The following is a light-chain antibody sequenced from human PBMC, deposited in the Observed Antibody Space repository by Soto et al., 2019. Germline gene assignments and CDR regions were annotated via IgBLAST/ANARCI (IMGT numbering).Light chain of an antibody. Sequence: VMTQSPATLSVSPGERATLSCTASQSINSNLAWYQQRPGQAPRLLIYGASSRATGIPDRFSGSGSGTDFTLTISRLEPEDFAVYYCQQYGSSSSTFGGGTKVDIK. J-gene: IGKJ4*01. CDR2: GAS. V-gene: IGKV3-20*01. CDR1: QSINSN. CDR3: QQYGSSSST.